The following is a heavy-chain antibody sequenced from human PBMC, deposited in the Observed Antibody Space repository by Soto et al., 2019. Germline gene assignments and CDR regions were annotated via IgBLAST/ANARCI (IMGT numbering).Heavy chain of an antibody. V-gene: IGHV3-23*01. J-gene: IGHJ6*02. D-gene: IGHD2-2*01. CDR1: GFTFSSYA. CDR2: ISGSGDST. CDR3: AKSGLSSWVNMDV. Sequence: EVQLLESGGGLVQPGGSLRLSCAASGFTFSSYATNWVRQAPGKGLEWVSSISGSGDSTYYADSVKGRFTISRDNSKNTLSLQMTSLRAEDTAVYYCAKSGLSSWVNMDVWGQGTTVTVSS.